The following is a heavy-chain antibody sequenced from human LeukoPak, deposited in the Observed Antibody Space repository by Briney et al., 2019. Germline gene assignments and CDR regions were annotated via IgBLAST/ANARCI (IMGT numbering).Heavy chain of an antibody. D-gene: IGHD1-26*01. Sequence: GSLRLSCAASGFTFSSYWMSWIRQPPGKGLEWIGYIYYSGSTNYNPSLKSRVTISVDTSKNQFSLKLSSVTAADTAVYYCARAGKGGATQGWFDPWGQGTLVTVSS. V-gene: IGHV4-59*01. CDR1: GFTFSSYW. CDR2: IYYSGST. J-gene: IGHJ5*02. CDR3: ARAGKGGATQGWFDP.